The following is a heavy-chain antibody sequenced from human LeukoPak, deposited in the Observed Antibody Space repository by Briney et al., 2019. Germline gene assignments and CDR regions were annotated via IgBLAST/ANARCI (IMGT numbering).Heavy chain of an antibody. D-gene: IGHD1-26*01. CDR3: ARDKWELPWAFDY. J-gene: IGHJ4*02. V-gene: IGHV3-30*03. CDR1: GFTFSSYG. Sequence: GGSLRLSCAASGFTFSSYGMHWVRQAPGKGLEWVAVISYDGSNKYYADSVKGRFTISRDNSKNTLYLQMNSLRAEDTAVYYCARDKWELPWAFDYWGQGTLVTVSS. CDR2: ISYDGSNK.